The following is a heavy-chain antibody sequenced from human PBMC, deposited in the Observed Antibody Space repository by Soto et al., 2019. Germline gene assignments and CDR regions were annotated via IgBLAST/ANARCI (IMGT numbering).Heavy chain of an antibody. V-gene: IGHV3-30-3*01. Sequence: QVQLVESGGGVVQPGRSLRLSCAASGFTFSSYAMHWVRQAPGKGLEWVAVISYDGSNKYYADSVKGRFTISRDNSKNTLYLQMNSLRAEDTAVYYCARGGVYYDFWSGYYIPDAFDIWGQGTMVTVSS. CDR1: GFTFSSYA. CDR2: ISYDGSNK. J-gene: IGHJ3*02. CDR3: ARGGVYYDFWSGYYIPDAFDI. D-gene: IGHD3-3*01.